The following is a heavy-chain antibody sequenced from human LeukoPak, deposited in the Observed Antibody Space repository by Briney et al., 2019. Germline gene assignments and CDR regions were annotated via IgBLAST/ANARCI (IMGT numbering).Heavy chain of an antibody. D-gene: IGHD2-2*01. CDR1: GFTLSNYD. CDR2: ISTSSRYI. Sequence: GGSLRLSCAASGFTLSNYDMNWVRQAPGKGLEWVSSISTSSRYIYYKDSVRGRFTISRDDAKNSLHLEMNSLRAEDTAVYYCARADCSSSTCYLRRSWFDPWGQGTLVTVSS. V-gene: IGHV3-21*01. J-gene: IGHJ5*02. CDR3: ARADCSSSTCYLRRSWFDP.